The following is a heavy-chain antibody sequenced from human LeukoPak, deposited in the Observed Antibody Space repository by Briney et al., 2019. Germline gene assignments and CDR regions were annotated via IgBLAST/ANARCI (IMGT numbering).Heavy chain of an antibody. D-gene: IGHD3-3*01. CDR1: GGSISSYY. CDR2: IYYSGST. J-gene: IGHJ4*01. CDR3: ARDPDYDFWSDSPH. V-gene: IGHV4-59*12. Sequence: PSETLSLTCTVSGGSISSYYWSWIRQPPGKGLEWIGYIYYSGSTNYNPSLKSRVTISVDTSKNQFSLKLTSVIAADTAVYFCARDPDYDFWSDSPHWGQGILVTVSS.